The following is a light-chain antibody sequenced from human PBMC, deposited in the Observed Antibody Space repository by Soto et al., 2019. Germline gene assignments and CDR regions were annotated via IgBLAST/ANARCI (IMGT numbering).Light chain of an antibody. J-gene: IGLJ2*01. CDR2: GNN. V-gene: IGLV1-40*01. CDR1: TSNIGAGYA. Sequence: QSVLTQPPSVSGAPGQRVTISCTGSTSNIGAGYAVHWYQQLPGTAPKLLISGNNNRPSGVPDRFSGSKSGTSASLAITGLQAEDEADYYCQSYDSSLSGSVFGGGTQLTVL. CDR3: QSYDSSLSGSV.